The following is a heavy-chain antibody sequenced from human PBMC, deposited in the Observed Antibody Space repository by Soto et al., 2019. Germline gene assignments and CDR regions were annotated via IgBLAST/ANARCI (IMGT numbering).Heavy chain of an antibody. V-gene: IGHV3-30*18. CDR2: ISYDGINK. J-gene: IGHJ4*02. CDR3: AKERDVVVVAAPFDY. D-gene: IGHD2-15*01. Sequence: QVQLVESGGGVVQPGRSLRLSCAASGFTFSSYGMHWVRQPQGRGREGVAVISYDGINKYYADSVKGRFTISRDNSKNTLYLQMNSLRAEDTAVYYCAKERDVVVVAAPFDYWGQGTLVTVSS. CDR1: GFTFSSYG.